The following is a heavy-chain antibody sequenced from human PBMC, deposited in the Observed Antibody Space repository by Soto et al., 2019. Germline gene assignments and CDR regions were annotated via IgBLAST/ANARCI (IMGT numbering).Heavy chain of an antibody. D-gene: IGHD7-27*01. CDR1: SGSISSSNW. CDR3: ARGSRMGTYYFDY. V-gene: IGHV4-4*02. J-gene: IGHJ4*02. Sequence: SETLSLTCAVSSGSISSSNWWSWVRQPPGKVLEWIGEIYHSGSTNYNPSLKSRVTISVDKSKNQFSLKLSSVTAADTAVYYCARGSRMGTYYFDYWGQGTLVTVSS. CDR2: IYHSGST.